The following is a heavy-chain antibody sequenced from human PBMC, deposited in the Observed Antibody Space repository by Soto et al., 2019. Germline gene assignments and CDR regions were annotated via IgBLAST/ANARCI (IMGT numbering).Heavy chain of an antibody. Sequence: GTLSLSGAASGFTVSNYYMDWVRQVPGKGLMWVAGINSGGSSTVYADSVKGRFTISRDNAKGTLYLQMNSLTAEDTALYYCARNPAPSGWYDYWGQGALVTVSS. J-gene: IGHJ4*02. CDR2: INSGGSST. D-gene: IGHD6-19*01. V-gene: IGHV3-74*01. CDR3: ARNPAPSGWYDY. CDR1: GFTVSNYY.